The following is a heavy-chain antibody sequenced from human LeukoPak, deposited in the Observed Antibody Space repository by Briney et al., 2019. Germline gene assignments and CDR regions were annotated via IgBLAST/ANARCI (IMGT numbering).Heavy chain of an antibody. D-gene: IGHD3-9*01. CDR3: ATDRFVLRYFRWLFY. Sequence: GASVKVSCKVSGYIFTELSIHWVRQTPGKGLEWMGGFDPENGETIYAQKFQGRVTMTEDTSTDTAYTELSSLRSEDTAVYYCATDRFVLRYFRWLFYWGQGTLVTVSS. CDR2: FDPENGET. V-gene: IGHV1-24*01. CDR1: GYIFTELS. J-gene: IGHJ4*02.